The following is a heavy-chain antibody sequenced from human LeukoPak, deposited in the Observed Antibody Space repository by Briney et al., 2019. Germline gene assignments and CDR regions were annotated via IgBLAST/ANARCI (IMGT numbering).Heavy chain of an antibody. D-gene: IGHD5-24*01. CDR1: GFTLSVAA. Sequence: GGSLRLSCAASGFTLSVAAMTWVRQAPGKGLEWVSLIGASGKSTYYADSVKGRFTISRDNSKNTLSLQMNSLRVEDTAMYFCAKDIQLSTWGLGTMVTVSS. J-gene: IGHJ3*01. CDR3: AKDIQLST. CDR2: IGASGKST. V-gene: IGHV3-23*01.